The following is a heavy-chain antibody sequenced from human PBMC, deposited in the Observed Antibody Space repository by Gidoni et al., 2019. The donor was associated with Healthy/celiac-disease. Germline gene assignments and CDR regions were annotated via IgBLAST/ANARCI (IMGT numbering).Heavy chain of an antibody. V-gene: IGHV3-33*01. CDR1: GFTFGSYG. D-gene: IGHD3-10*01. CDR3: ARDRVRTMVRGVVYYFDY. Sequence: QVQLVESGGGVVQPGRSLRLSCAASGFTFGSYGMPWVLQAPGKGLGWVAVIWYDGSNKYYADSVKGRFTISRDNSKNTLYLQMNSLRAEDTAVYYCARDRVRTMVRGVVYYFDYWGQGTLVTVSS. CDR2: IWYDGSNK. J-gene: IGHJ4*02.